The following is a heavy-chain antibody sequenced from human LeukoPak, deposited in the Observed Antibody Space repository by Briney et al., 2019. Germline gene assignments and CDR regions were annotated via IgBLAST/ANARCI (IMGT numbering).Heavy chain of an antibody. J-gene: IGHJ5*02. Sequence: PGGSLRLSCAASGFTFSSYGMHWVRQAPGKGLEWVAVIWCDGSNKYYADSVKGRFTISRDNSKNTLYLQMNSLRAEDTAVYYCARDRVAAAGLDPWGQGTLVTVSS. V-gene: IGHV3-33*01. D-gene: IGHD6-13*01. CDR3: ARDRVAAAGLDP. CDR1: GFTFSSYG. CDR2: IWCDGSNK.